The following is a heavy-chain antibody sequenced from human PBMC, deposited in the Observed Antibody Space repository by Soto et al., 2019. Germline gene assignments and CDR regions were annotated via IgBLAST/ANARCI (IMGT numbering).Heavy chain of an antibody. Sequence: QVQLQESGPGLVKPSQTLSLTCTVSGGSISSGGYYWSWIRQHPGKGLEWIGYIYYSGSTYYNPSLKSRVTISLDTSKYQFSLKLSSVTAADTAVYYCARVGRGGYDPYFDYWGQGTLVTVSS. V-gene: IGHV4-31*03. D-gene: IGHD5-12*01. CDR1: GGSISSGGYY. CDR3: ARVGRGGYDPYFDY. CDR2: IYYSGST. J-gene: IGHJ4*02.